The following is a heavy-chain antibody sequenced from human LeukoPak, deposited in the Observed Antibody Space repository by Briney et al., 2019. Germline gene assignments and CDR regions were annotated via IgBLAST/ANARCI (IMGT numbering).Heavy chain of an antibody. D-gene: IGHD3-10*01. J-gene: IGHJ4*01. Sequence: SETLSLTCTVSGGSISSGSYYWSWIRQPAGKGLEWIGRIYTSGSTNYNPSLKSRVTISVDTSKNQFSLKLSSVTAADTAVYYCARPRVRGVIIRGFDYWGQGTLVTVSS. CDR3: ARPRVRGVIIRGFDY. CDR2: IYTSGST. CDR1: GGSISSGSYY. V-gene: IGHV4-61*02.